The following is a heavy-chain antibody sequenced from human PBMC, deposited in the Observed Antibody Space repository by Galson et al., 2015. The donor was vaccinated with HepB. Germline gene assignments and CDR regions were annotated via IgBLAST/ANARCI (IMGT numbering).Heavy chain of an antibody. CDR3: TRRVGYCSSTSCGEGGWFDP. CDR2: IRSKANSYAT. D-gene: IGHD2-2*01. J-gene: IGHJ5*02. CDR1: GFTFSGSA. Sequence: SLRLSCAASGFTFSGSAMHWVRQASGKGLEWVGRIRSKANSYATAYAASVKGRFTISRDDSKNTAYLQMNSLKTEDTAVYYCTRRVGYCSSTSCGEGGWFDPWGQGTLVTVSS. V-gene: IGHV3-73*01.